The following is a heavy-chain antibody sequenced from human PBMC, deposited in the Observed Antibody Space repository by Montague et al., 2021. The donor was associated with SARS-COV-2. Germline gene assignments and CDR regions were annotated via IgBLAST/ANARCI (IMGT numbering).Heavy chain of an antibody. CDR2: INNRGNT. D-gene: IGHD4-11*01. CDR1: GDSISSSSYY. V-gene: IGHV4-39*01. J-gene: IGHJ6*03. Sequence: SETLSLTCTVSGDSISSSSYYWGWIRQPPGKGLEWIGSINNRGNTYNNPFLRSRVSISVDTSKNQFSLNVRSVTAADTGLFYCVRVTHPRSAWPYYMDVWGKGTTVAVSS. CDR3: VRVTHPRSAWPYYMDV.